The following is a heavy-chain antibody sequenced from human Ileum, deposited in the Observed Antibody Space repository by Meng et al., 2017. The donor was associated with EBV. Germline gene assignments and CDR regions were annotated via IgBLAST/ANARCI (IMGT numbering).Heavy chain of an antibody. J-gene: IGHJ5*02. V-gene: IGHV4-34*01. Sequence: QVQVQQWGEGLFKPSGSLSLTCAVYGGSFTNYYWTWIRQPPGKGLEWIGEIDHSGSTKYNPSLKGRVTISLDTSNNQFSLKLNSVTAADTALYYCARYGRCSGNSFYCFDPWGQGSLVTVSS. D-gene: IGHD4-23*01. CDR1: GGSFTNYY. CDR3: ARYGRCSGNSFYCFDP. CDR2: IDHSGST.